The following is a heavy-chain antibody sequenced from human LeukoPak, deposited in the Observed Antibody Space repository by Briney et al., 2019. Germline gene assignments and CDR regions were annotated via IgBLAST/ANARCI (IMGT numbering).Heavy chain of an antibody. J-gene: IGHJ6*02. V-gene: IGHV1-69*13. CDR1: GGTFSSCA. CDR2: IIPIFGTA. CDR3: ARDWAAYCGGDCYSELYYYGMDV. Sequence: ASVKVSCKASGGTFSSCAISWVRQAPGQGLEWMGGIIPIFGTANYAQKFQGRVTITADESTSTAYMELSSLRSEDTAVYYCARDWAAYCGGDCYSELYYYGMDVWGQGTTVTVSS. D-gene: IGHD2-21*02.